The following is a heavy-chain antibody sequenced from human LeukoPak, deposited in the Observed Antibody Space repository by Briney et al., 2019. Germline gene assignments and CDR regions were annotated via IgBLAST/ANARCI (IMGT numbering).Heavy chain of an antibody. CDR1: GFTFSSYA. CDR3: AKGGLRQQLVWARIYYFDY. Sequence: PGGSLRLSCAASGFTFSSYAMSWVRQAPGKGLEWVSAISGSGGSTYYAHSVKGRFTISRDNSKNTLYLQMNSLRAEDTAVYYCAKGGLRQQLVWARIYYFDYWGQGTLVTVSS. CDR2: ISGSGGST. V-gene: IGHV3-23*01. J-gene: IGHJ4*02. D-gene: IGHD6-13*01.